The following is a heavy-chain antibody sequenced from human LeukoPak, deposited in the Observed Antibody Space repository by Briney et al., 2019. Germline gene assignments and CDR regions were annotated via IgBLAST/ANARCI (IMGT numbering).Heavy chain of an antibody. J-gene: IGHJ4*02. CDR2: IQTDGSDK. Sequence: GGSLRLSCAASGINFRASGMHWVRQAPGMGLEWVTFIQTDGSDKRYAASVAGRFTISRDDSKNTVYLHMNSLRPDDSALYYCAREGGTVVVGRSDYWGQGTLVTVSS. D-gene: IGHD2-2*01. CDR3: AREGGTVVVGRSDY. CDR1: GINFRASG. V-gene: IGHV3-30*02.